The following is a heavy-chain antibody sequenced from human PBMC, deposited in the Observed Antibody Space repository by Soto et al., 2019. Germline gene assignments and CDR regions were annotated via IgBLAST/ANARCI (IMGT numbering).Heavy chain of an antibody. D-gene: IGHD4-4*01. CDR2: IYYSGST. V-gene: IGHV4-31*03. CDR1: GGSISSGGYY. CDR3: ARVSRSNLYGMDV. Sequence: QSLTCTVSGGSISSGGYYWSWIRQHPGKGLEWIGYIYYSGSTYYNPSLKSRVTISVDTSKNQFSLKLSSVTAADTAVYYCARVSRSNLYGMDVWGQGTTVTVSS. J-gene: IGHJ6*02.